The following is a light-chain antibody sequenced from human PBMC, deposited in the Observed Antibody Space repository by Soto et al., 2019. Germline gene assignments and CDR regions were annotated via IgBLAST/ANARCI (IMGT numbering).Light chain of an antibody. CDR3: NSYTTTTTLFV. Sequence: QSALTQPAAVSGSPGQSITISCVGTSTDIGSYNYVSWYQQFPGRASKLILYEVGNRPSGISTRFSGSKSGNTASLTISGLQAEDEADYYCNSYTTTTTLFVFGTGTKLTVL. V-gene: IGLV2-14*01. CDR2: EVG. CDR1: STDIGSYNY. J-gene: IGLJ1*01.